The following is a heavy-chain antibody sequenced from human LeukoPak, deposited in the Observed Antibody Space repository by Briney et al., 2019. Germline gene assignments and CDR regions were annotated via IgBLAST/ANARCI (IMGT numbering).Heavy chain of an antibody. CDR3: ASSIAAAGNY. CDR2: INHSGST. V-gene: IGHV4-34*01. D-gene: IGHD6-13*01. Sequence: PSETLSLTCAVYGGSFSGYYWSWIRQPPGKGLEWIWEINHSGSTNYNPSLKSRVTISVDTSKNQFSLKLSSVTAADTAVYYCASSIAAAGNYWGQGTLVTVSS. J-gene: IGHJ4*02. CDR1: GGSFSGYY.